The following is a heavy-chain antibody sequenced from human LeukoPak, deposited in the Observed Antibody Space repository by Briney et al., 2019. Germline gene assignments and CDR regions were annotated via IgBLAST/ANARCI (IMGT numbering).Heavy chain of an antibody. CDR2: ISGSGGST. V-gene: IGHV3-23*01. CDR3: AKAVVAARPLIRYFDY. Sequence: GGSLRLSRAATGFTFSSYAMSWVRQAPGKGLEWVSAISGSGGSTYYADCVKGRFTISRDNSKNTLYLQMNSLRAEDTAVYYCAKAVVAARPLIRYFDYWGQGTLVTVSS. D-gene: IGHD6-6*01. CDR1: GFTFSSYA. J-gene: IGHJ4*02.